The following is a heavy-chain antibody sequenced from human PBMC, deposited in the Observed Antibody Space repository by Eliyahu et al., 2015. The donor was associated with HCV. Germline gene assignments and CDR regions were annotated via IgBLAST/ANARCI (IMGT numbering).Heavy chain of an antibody. Sequence: QITLKESGPTLVKPTQTLTLTCTFSGFSLSTSGVGVGWIRQPPGKALEWLALIYWDDDKRYSPSLKSRLTITKDTSKNQVVLTMTNMDPVDTATYYCAHSFSTDQHIVLGRYFDYWGQGTLVTVSS. V-gene: IGHV2-5*02. CDR3: AHSFSTDQHIVLGRYFDY. D-gene: IGHD2-8*02. CDR2: IYWDDDK. J-gene: IGHJ4*02. CDR1: GFSLSTSGVG.